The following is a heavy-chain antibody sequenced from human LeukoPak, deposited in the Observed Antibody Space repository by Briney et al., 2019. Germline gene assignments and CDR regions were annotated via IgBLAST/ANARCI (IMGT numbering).Heavy chain of an antibody. D-gene: IGHD6-19*01. J-gene: IGHJ4*02. Sequence: GGSLRLSCAVSGFPFTNYWMSWVRQAPGKGLEWLANIKEDGSVVYYVDSLKGRFTISRDSAQNSLYLQMNSLRVEDTAVYFCARDLWGSYSTGSYLDYWGQGALVTVSS. CDR1: GFPFTNYW. CDR3: ARDLWGSYSTGSYLDY. CDR2: IKEDGSVV. V-gene: IGHV3-7*01.